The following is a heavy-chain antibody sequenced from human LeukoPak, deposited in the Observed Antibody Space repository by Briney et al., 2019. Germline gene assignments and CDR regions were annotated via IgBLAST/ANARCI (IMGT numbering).Heavy chain of an antibody. V-gene: IGHV4-31*03. CDR2: IYYSGST. Sequence: SETLSLTCTVSGGSISSSSYYWGWIRQPPGKGLEWIGYIYYSGSTYYNPSLKSRVTISVDTSKNQFSLKLSSVTAADTAVYYCARGYSGPNAFDIWGQGTMVTVSS. CDR1: GGSISSSSYY. CDR3: ARGYSGPNAFDI. D-gene: IGHD3-10*01. J-gene: IGHJ3*02.